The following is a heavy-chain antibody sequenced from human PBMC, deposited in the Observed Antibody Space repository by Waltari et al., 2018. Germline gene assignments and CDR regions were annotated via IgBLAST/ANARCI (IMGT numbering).Heavy chain of an antibody. Sequence: SCKASGYSFTDYYMHWVRQAPGKGLEWMGHIDPEDDGIIYAEKYQGRITMSADTSTDTAYMELSSLRSDDTAVYYCAVTAMTGEIDSWGQGTQVTVSS. J-gene: IGHJ4*02. D-gene: IGHD3-16*01. V-gene: IGHV1-69-2*01. CDR2: IDPEDDGI. CDR1: GYSFTDYY. CDR3: AVTAMTGEIDS.